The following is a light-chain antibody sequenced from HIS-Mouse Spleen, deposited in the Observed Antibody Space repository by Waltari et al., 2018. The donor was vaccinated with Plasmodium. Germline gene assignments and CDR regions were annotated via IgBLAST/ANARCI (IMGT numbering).Light chain of an antibody. V-gene: IGLV1-51*01. Sequence: QSVLTQPPSVSAAPGPKVTISCSVSSSTIGNTYVSWSQQLPGTAPKLLIYDNNKRPSGIPDRFSGSKSGTSATLGITGLQTGDEADYYCGTWDSSLSAGVVFGGGTKLTVL. J-gene: IGLJ2*01. CDR3: GTWDSSLSAGVV. CDR1: SSTIGNTY. CDR2: DNN.